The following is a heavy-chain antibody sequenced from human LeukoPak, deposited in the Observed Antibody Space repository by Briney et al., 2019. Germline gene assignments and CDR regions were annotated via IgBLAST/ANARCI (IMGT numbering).Heavy chain of an antibody. CDR1: GNTFTSYY. Sequence: ASVKVSCKASGNTFTSYYMHWVRQAPGQGLEWMGIINPSGGSTSYAQKFQGRVTMTRDTSTSTVYMELSSLRSEDTAVYYCAIHTVTKDTSADYYYGMDVWGQGTTVTVSS. V-gene: IGHV1-46*01. CDR3: AIHTVTKDTSADYYYGMDV. CDR2: INPSGGST. D-gene: IGHD4-11*01. J-gene: IGHJ6*02.